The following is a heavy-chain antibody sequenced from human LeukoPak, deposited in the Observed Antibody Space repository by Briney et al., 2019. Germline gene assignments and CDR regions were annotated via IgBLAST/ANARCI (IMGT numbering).Heavy chain of an antibody. D-gene: IGHD3-10*01. CDR3: ARGPRRDGSHGMDV. V-gene: IGHV4-59*08. Sequence: SETLSLTCTVSGGSISSYYWSWIRQPPGKGLEWIGYIYYSGSTNYNPSLKSRVTISVDTSKNQFSLKLSSVTAADTAVYYCARGPRRDGSHGMDVWGQGTTVTVSS. J-gene: IGHJ6*02. CDR1: GGSISSYY. CDR2: IYYSGST.